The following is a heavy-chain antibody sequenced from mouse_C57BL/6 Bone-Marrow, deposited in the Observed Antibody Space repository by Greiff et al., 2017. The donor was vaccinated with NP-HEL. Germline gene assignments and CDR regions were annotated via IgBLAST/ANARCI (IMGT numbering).Heavy chain of an antibody. Sequence: DVKLVESGGGLVQPGESLKLSCESNEYEFPSHDMSWVRKTPEKRLELVAAINSDGGSTYYPDTMERRFIISRDNTKKTLYLQMSSLRSEDTALYYCARHGYYDYDEGYFDVWGTGTTVTVSS. CDR1: EYEFPSHD. CDR3: ARHGYYDYDEGYFDV. D-gene: IGHD2-4*01. CDR2: INSDGGST. J-gene: IGHJ1*03. V-gene: IGHV5-2*01.